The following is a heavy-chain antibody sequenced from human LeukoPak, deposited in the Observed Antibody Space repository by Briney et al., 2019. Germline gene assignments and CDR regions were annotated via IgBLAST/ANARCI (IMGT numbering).Heavy chain of an antibody. V-gene: IGHV4-31*11. Sequence: SETLSLTCAVSGGSISSGGYYWSWIRQHPGKGLEWIGYIYYSGSTYYNPSLKSRVTISVDTSKNQFSLKLSSVTAADTAVYYCARVSGTYYYGMDVWGQGTTVTVSS. CDR3: ARVSGTYYYGMDV. CDR1: GGSISSGGYY. J-gene: IGHJ6*02. D-gene: IGHD1-1*01. CDR2: IYYSGST.